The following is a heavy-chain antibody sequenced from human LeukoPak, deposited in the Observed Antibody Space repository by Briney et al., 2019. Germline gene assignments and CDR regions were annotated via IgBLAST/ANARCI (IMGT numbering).Heavy chain of an antibody. CDR3: ARASFRYGDLDY. CDR2: IWYDGSNK. V-gene: IGHV3-33*01. CDR1: GFTFSSYG. Sequence: GGSLRLSCAASGFTFSSYGMHWVRQAPGKGLEWVAVIWYDGSNKYYADSVKGRFTISRDNSKNTLYLQMNSLRTEDTAVYYCARASFRYGDLDYWGQGTLVTVSS. J-gene: IGHJ4*02. D-gene: IGHD4-17*01.